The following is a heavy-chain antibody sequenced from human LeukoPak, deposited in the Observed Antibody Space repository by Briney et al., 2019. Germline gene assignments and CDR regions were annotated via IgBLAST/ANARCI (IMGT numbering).Heavy chain of an antibody. CDR2: IYYSGST. CDR1: GGSISSYY. CDR3: ARWTMVVTENWFDL. J-gene: IGHJ5*02. V-gene: IGHV4-59*01. Sequence: PSETLSLTCTVSGGSISSYYWSWIRRPPGKGLEWIGYIYYSGSTNYNPSLKSRVTISVDTSKNQFSLKLSSVTAADTAVYYCARWTMVVTENWFDLWGQGTLVTVSS. D-gene: IGHD4-23*01.